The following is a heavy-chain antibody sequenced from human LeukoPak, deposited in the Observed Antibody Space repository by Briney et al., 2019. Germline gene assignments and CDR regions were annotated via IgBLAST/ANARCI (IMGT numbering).Heavy chain of an antibody. J-gene: IGHJ3*01. V-gene: IGHV3-23*01. D-gene: IGHD6-13*01. Sequence: GGSLRLSCAASGFTVSSYGMTWVRQAPGKGLEWVSAFSATDGSAQYAESVKGRFTISRDNSKNSLYLQMNSLRDEDTAVYYCAKARIASAGTGAFDVWGQGTMVTVSS. CDR1: GFTVSSYG. CDR2: FSATDGSA. CDR3: AKARIASAGTGAFDV.